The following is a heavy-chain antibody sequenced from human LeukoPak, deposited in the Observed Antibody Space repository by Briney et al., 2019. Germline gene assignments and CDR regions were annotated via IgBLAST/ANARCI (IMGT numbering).Heavy chain of an antibody. CDR1: GFTVSSNY. J-gene: IGHJ4*02. CDR3: ARGGVVSTSY. Sequence: GGSLRLSCAASGFTVSSNYMSWVRQAPGKGLEWVSVIYSGGSTYYADSVKGRFTISRDSSRNTLYLQMTSLRAEDTAIYYCARGGVVSTSYWGQGALVTVSS. V-gene: IGHV3-53*01. D-gene: IGHD5/OR15-5a*01. CDR2: IYSGGST.